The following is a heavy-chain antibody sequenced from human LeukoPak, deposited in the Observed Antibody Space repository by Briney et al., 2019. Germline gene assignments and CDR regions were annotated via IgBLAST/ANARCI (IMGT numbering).Heavy chain of an antibody. J-gene: IGHJ6*03. CDR1: GLTFRRWG. CDR2: ILLDGSNQ. V-gene: IGHV3-33*01. Sequence: GGSLRLSCAASGLTFRRWGMHWVRQPPGKGLEWVAVILLDGSNQYYADSVKGRFTISRDNSKNMLYLQMDSLRAEDTAVYHCATEGPNYYMDVWGRGTTVTVS. CDR3: ATEGPNYYMDV.